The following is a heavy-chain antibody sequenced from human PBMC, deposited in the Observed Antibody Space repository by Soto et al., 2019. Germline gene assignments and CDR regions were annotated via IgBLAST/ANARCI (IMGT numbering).Heavy chain of an antibody. Sequence: EVQLVESGGGLVQPGGSLRLSCAAPGFTFDDYAIPWVRHAPGKGLEWVSGISWNGAATGYMNSVKGRFSISRDNTKNPLYLQMNSLRAEDTAVYYCANLPLYGSGFDCWGQGTLVTVSS. V-gene: IGHV3-9*01. J-gene: IGHJ4*02. D-gene: IGHD3-10*01. CDR3: ANLPLYGSGFDC. CDR1: GFTFDDYA. CDR2: ISWNGAAT.